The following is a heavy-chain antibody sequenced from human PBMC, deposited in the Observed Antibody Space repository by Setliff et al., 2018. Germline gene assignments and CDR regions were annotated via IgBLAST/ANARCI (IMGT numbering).Heavy chain of an antibody. V-gene: IGHV4-61*09. CDR2: INRRGST. CDR3: ARASSGWYSAYYYYMDV. J-gene: IGHJ6*03. CDR1: GGSVNSGYDN. Sequence: PSETLSLTCTVSGGSVNSGYDNWNWLRQPAGKGLEWIGNINRRGSTNFTPSLKSRVTISLDTSKNQFSLNLTSVTAADTAVYYCARASSGWYSAYYYYMDVWGKGTTVTV. D-gene: IGHD6-19*01.